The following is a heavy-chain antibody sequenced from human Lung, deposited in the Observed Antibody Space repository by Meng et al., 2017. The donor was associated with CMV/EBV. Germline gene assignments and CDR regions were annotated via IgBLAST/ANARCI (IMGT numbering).Heavy chain of an antibody. CDR3: ARLWGVFDWNFGGFDI. CDR2: IYPGDDDT. V-gene: IGHV5-51*01. CDR1: GYSFTTYW. D-gene: IGHD1-7*01. J-gene: IGHJ3*02. Sequence: GGSLRLXCQGSGYSFTTYWIAWVRQMPGKGLEWVGSIYPGDDDTRYSPSLQGQVTISADASITAAYLQWNSLKAADTAMYYCARLWGVFDWNFGGFDIWGQGXMVTGS.